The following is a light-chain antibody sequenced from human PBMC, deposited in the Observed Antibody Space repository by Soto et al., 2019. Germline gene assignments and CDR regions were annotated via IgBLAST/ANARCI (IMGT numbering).Light chain of an antibody. CDR1: HDIRSH. J-gene: IGKJ4*01. CDR2: ETS. Sequence: DIQLTQSPSFLSASVGDRVTITCRATHDIRSHLAWYQQKPGRAPKLLISETSTLQSGVPSRFSGSGFGTEFTLTVPSLQPEDFATYYCQQVNAAPLTFGGGTKVEIK. V-gene: IGKV1-9*01. CDR3: QQVNAAPLT.